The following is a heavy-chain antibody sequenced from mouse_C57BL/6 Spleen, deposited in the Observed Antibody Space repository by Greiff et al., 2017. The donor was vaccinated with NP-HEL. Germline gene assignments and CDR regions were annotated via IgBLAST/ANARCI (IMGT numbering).Heavy chain of an antibody. Sequence: QVQLKESGPGLVAPSQSLSITCTVSGFSLTSYAISWVRQPPGKGLEWLGVIWTGGGTNYNSALKSRLSISNDNSKSQVFLKMNSLQTDDTARYYCARSTTVPHYYAMDYWGQGTSVTVSS. CDR2: IWTGGGT. D-gene: IGHD1-1*01. CDR1: GFSLTSYA. J-gene: IGHJ4*01. V-gene: IGHV2-9-1*01. CDR3: ARSTTVPHYYAMDY.